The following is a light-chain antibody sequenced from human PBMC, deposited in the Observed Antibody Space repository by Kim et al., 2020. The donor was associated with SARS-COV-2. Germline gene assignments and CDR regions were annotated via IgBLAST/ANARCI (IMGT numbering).Light chain of an antibody. J-gene: IGLJ2*01. CDR3: ASYAGGADVK. CDR2: NVS. V-gene: IGLV2-8*01. CDR1: SSDPIFYNY. Sequence: GKSVTISCAGTSSDPIFYNYVPWYQQYPGKAPKLIVFNVSKRPSGVPDRFSGSKSGSTASLTVSGLQADDEADYYCASYAGGADVKFGGGTELTVL.